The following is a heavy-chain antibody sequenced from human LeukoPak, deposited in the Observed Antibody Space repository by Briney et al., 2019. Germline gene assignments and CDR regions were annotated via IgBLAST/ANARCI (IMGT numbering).Heavy chain of an antibody. CDR1: GFTFSSYA. CDR2: ISGSGGST. Sequence: GGSLRLYCAASGFTFSSYAMSWVRQAPGKGLEWVSAISGSGGSTYYADSVKGRFTISRDNSKNTLYLQMNSLRAEDTAVYYCAKKAPIVVVVAASHYYFDYWGQGTLVTVSS. J-gene: IGHJ4*02. D-gene: IGHD2-15*01. V-gene: IGHV3-23*01. CDR3: AKKAPIVVVVAASHYYFDY.